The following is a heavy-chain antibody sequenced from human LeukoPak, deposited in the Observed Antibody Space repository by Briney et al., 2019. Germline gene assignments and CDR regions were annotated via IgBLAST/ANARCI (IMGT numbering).Heavy chain of an antibody. V-gene: IGHV4-38-2*02. CDR2: IFHSGRT. CDR1: GFSINSGYH. J-gene: IGHJ5*02. CDR3: AGQEIGLRSFDP. D-gene: IGHD3/OR15-3a*01. Sequence: SETLSLTCTVSGFSINSGYHWGWIRQPPGKGLEWIGNIFHSGRTYYNPSLKSRLTISVDTSKNQFSLNLSSVTAADTAVYYCAGQEIGLRSFDPWGQGTLVTVSS.